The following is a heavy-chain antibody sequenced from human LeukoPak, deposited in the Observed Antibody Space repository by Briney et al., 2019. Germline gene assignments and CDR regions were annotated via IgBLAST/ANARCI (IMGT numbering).Heavy chain of an antibody. V-gene: IGHV2-5*02. CDR2: IYWDEDK. D-gene: IGHD3-10*01. Sequence: SGPTLVKPTQTLTLTCTFSGFSLSTSGVGVGWIRQPPGKALEWLALIYWDEDKRYSPSLKSRLTITKDTSRNQVVLTVTNMDPVDTATYYCAHRTLYGSRSSSFDYWGQGTLVTVSS. CDR3: AHRTLYGSRSSSFDY. J-gene: IGHJ4*02. CDR1: GFSLSTSGVG.